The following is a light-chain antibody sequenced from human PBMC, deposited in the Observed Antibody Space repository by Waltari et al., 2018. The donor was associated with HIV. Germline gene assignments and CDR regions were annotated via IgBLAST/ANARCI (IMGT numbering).Light chain of an antibody. CDR1: FYNNGGFTY. CDR2: EVN. J-gene: IGLJ2*01. CDR3: SSNTDSSTAL. V-gene: IGLV2-14*01. Sequence: QSALTQPASVSGSPGQSITISCTASFYNNGGFTYVSWYQQHPGKAPKVIIYEVNNRTSGVSTRFSGSKSCNTASLTISGLQIEDEADYYCSSNTDSSTALFGGGTKLTVL.